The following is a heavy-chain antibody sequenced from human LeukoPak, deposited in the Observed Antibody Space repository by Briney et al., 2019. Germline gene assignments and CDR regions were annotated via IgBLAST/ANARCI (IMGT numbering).Heavy chain of an antibody. CDR3: ARDFPSGDAFDI. J-gene: IGHJ3*02. CDR1: GFTFSSYS. CDR2: ISSSSSYI. D-gene: IGHD6-19*01. Sequence: PGGSLKLSCAASGFTFSSYSMNWVRQAPGKGLEWVSSISSSSSYIYYADSVKGRFTISRDNAKNSLYLQMNSLRAEDTAVYYCARDFPSGDAFDIWGQGTMVTVSS. V-gene: IGHV3-21*01.